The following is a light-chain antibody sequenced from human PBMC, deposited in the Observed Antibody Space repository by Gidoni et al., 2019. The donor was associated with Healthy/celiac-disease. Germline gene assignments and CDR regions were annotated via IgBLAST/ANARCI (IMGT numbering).Light chain of an antibody. Sequence: DIVMTQTPLSLPVTPGEPASISCRSSQSLLDSDDGNPSLDWYLQKPGQSPQLLIYPLSYRASGVPDRLSGSGSGTDFTLKISRVEAEDVGVYDCMQRIEFPWTFGQGTKVEIK. CDR1: QSLLDSDDGNPS. V-gene: IGKV2-40*01. CDR3: MQRIEFPWT. J-gene: IGKJ1*01. CDR2: PLS.